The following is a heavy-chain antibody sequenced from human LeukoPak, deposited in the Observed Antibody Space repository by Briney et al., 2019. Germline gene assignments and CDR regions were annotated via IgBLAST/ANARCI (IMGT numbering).Heavy chain of an antibody. V-gene: IGHV1-69*13. CDR1: GGTFSSYA. J-gene: IGHJ4*02. D-gene: IGHD1-26*01. CDR3: ARGRRGGNYAYYFDY. CDR2: IIPIFGAT. Sequence: SVKGSCKTSGGTFSSYAISWVRQAPGHGLEWMGGIIPIFGATNYTQKFQGRVTITADESTSTAYMELSSLRSEDTAVYYCARGRRGGNYAYYFDYWGQGTLVTVSS.